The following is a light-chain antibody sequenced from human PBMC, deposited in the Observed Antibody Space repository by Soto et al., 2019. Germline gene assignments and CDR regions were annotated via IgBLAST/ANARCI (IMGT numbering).Light chain of an antibody. V-gene: IGKV1-9*01. CDR3: QQVNSYPLT. Sequence: IQLTQSPSSLSASVGDRVTITCRASQGIASYLAWYQQKPGKAPKLLIYAASTLQSGVPSRFSGSGSGTYYTLTISSLQPEDFAMYYCQQVNSYPLTFGGGTKVEIK. CDR2: AAS. J-gene: IGKJ4*01. CDR1: QGIASY.